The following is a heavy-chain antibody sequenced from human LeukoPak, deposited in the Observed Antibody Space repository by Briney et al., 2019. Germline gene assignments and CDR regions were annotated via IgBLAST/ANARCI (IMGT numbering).Heavy chain of an antibody. V-gene: IGHV4-4*07. Sequence: PSETLSLTCSVSGSSFNTYYWSWIRQPAGKGLEWIGRIHTSGSADYSPSLQSRVTISVDMSKKEFSLKLTSVTAADTAVYYCARDIVYLIDEDYGWGQGILDTVSS. J-gene: IGHJ4*02. D-gene: IGHD4-17*01. CDR2: IHTSGSA. CDR3: ARDIVYLIDEDYG. CDR1: GSSFNTYY.